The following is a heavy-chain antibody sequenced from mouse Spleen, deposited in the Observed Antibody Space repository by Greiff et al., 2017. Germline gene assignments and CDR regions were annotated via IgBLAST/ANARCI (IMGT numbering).Heavy chain of an antibody. CDR2: IYPGSGST. V-gene: IGHV1-55*01. CDR3: ARSADGYYGFAY. D-gene: IGHD2-3*01. CDR1: GYNFTSYW. Sequence: QVQLQQPGAELVKPGTSVKLSCKASGYNFTSYWINWVKLRPGQGLEWIGDIYPGSGSTNYNEKFKSKATLTVDTSSSTAYMQLSSLASEDSALYYCARSADGYYGFAYWGQGTLVTVSA. J-gene: IGHJ3*01.